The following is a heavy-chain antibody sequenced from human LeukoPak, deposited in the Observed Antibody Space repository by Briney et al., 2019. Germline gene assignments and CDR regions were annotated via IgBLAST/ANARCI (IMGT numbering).Heavy chain of an antibody. CDR1: GGSISSYY. V-gene: IGHV4-59*01. CDR2: IYYSGST. Sequence: SETLSLTCTVSGGSISSYYWSWIRQPPGKGLEWIGYIYYSGSTNYNPSLKSRVTISVDTSKNQFSLKLSSVTAADTAVYYCARAGTRITGNFDYWGQGTLVTVSS. J-gene: IGHJ4*02. D-gene: IGHD1-20*01. CDR3: ARAGTRITGNFDY.